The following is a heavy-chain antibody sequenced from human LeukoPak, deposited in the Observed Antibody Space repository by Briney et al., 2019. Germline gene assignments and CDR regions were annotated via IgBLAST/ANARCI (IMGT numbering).Heavy chain of an antibody. CDR3: AREGRSERRRNYYYYMDV. CDR1: GFTFSTYS. J-gene: IGHJ6*03. V-gene: IGHV3-48*01. Sequence: GGSLRLSCAASGFTFSTYSMNWVRQAPGKGLEWVSYIGIVSSTIYYADSVKGRFTISRDNGKNSLYLQMNSLRAEDTAVYYCAREGRSERRRNYYYYMDVWGKGTTVSVSS. D-gene: IGHD1-1*01. CDR2: IGIVSSTI.